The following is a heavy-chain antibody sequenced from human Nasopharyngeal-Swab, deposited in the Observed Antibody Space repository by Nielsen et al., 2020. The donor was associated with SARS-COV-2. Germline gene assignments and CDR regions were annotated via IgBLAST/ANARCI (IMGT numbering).Heavy chain of an antibody. CDR3: ARGGYSSGWVVY. Sequence: SEPLSLTCTVSGSSISSGYYRGCIRQPPGKGLGWIGCIYHSGSTYYDTSRKSRVTISVDTSKNQFSLKLSAVTAADTAVYYCARGGYSSGWVVYWGQGTLVTVSS. D-gene: IGHD6-19*01. CDR1: GSSISSGYY. V-gene: IGHV4-38-2*02. CDR2: IYHSGST. J-gene: IGHJ4*02.